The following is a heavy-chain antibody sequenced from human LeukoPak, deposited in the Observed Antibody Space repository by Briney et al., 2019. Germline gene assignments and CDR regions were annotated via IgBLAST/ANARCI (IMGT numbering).Heavy chain of an antibody. CDR1: GYTFTSYY. V-gene: IGHV1-46*01. CDR2: INPSGGST. D-gene: IGHD6-6*01. J-gene: IGHJ4*02. Sequence: ASVKVSCKASGYTFTSYYMHWVRQAPGQGLEWMGIINPSGGSTSYAQKFQGRVTMTRDTSTSTVYMELSSLRSEDTAVYYRAAQYSSSDGGFYWGQGTLVTVSS. CDR3: AAQYSSSDGGFY.